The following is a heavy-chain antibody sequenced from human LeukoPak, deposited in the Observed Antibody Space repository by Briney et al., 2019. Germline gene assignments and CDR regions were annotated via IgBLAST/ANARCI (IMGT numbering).Heavy chain of an antibody. J-gene: IGHJ4*02. CDR2: INSYNGNT. CDR1: GYTFSSYG. D-gene: IGHD3-3*01. V-gene: IGHV1-18*01. CDR3: ARDEEVYYDFWSGYYTSDH. Sequence: ASVKVSCKASGYTFSSYGISWVRQAPGQGLEWMGWINSYNGNTKYAQNLQGRVTMTTDTSTSTAYMELRRLRSDDTAVYYCARDEEVYYDFWSGYYTSDHWGQGTLVTVSS.